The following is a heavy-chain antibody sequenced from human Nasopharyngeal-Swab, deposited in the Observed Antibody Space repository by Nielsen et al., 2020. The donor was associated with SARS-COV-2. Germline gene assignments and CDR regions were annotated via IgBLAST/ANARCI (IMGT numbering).Heavy chain of an antibody. CDR2: ISYDGSNK. CDR1: GFTFSSYA. V-gene: IGHV3-30-3*01. Sequence: GESLKISCAASGFTFSSYAMHWVHQAPGKGLEWVAVISYDGSNKYYADSVKGRFTISRDNSKNTLYLQMNSLRAEDTAVYYCARDPDDYVWGGEGVFDYWGQGTLVTVSS. D-gene: IGHD3-16*01. CDR3: ARDPDDYVWGGEGVFDY. J-gene: IGHJ4*02.